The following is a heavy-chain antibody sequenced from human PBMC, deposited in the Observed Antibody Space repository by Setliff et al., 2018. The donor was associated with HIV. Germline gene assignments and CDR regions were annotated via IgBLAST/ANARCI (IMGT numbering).Heavy chain of an antibody. V-gene: IGHV1-69*06. Sequence: SVKVSCKASGYTFSNYGISWVRQAPGQGLEWMGRITPIFGTTNYAQKFQGRVTITADRSTSTTYMELSSLRSEDTAMYYCARWHSYYDFWSGTDCYSQDFNYYYYMDVWGKGTTVTVSS. D-gene: IGHD3-3*01. CDR3: ARWHSYYDFWSGTDCYSQDFNYYYYMDV. CDR2: ITPIFGTT. CDR1: GYTFSNYG. J-gene: IGHJ6*03.